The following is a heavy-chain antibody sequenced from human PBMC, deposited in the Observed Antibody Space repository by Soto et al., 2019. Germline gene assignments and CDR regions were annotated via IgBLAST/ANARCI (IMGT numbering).Heavy chain of an antibody. Sequence: GGSLRLSCTASGFTFGDYAMSWVRQAPGKGLEWVGFIRSKAYGGTTEYAASVKGRFTISRDDSKSIAYLQVNSLKTEDTAVYYCTRDVVIVVVVAATRDYYYGMDVWGQGTTVTVSS. CDR1: GFTFGDYA. D-gene: IGHD2-15*01. CDR2: IRSKAYGGTT. V-gene: IGHV3-49*04. CDR3: TRDVVIVVVVAATRDYYYGMDV. J-gene: IGHJ6*02.